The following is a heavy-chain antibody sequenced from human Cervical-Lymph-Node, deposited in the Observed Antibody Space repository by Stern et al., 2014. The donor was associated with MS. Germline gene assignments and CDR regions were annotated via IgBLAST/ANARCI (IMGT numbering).Heavy chain of an antibody. CDR2: ISSSSVYI. Sequence: EVQLEESGGGLVTPGGSLRLSCAASGFTFSSYSMNWVRQAPGKGLEWVSSISSSSVYIYYADSVKGRFTISRDNAKNSLYLQMNSLRAEDTAVYYCARVWQQLVGDWYFDLWGRGTLVTVSS. CDR3: ARVWQQLVGDWYFDL. V-gene: IGHV3-21*01. D-gene: IGHD6-13*01. CDR1: GFTFSSYS. J-gene: IGHJ2*01.